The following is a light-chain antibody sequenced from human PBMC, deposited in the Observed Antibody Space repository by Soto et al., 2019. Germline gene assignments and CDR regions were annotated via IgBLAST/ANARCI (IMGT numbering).Light chain of an antibody. J-gene: IGKJ4*01. V-gene: IGKV1-5*01. CDR2: DAS. CDR1: QSVRSW. CDR3: QQYDNYPLT. Sequence: DIQMTQSPSTLSGSVGDRVTITCRASQSVRSWLAWYQQKPGTAPKLLIFDASRLESGVPSRFSGSASGTEFTLTISSLQPDDFATYYCQQYDNYPLTFGGGTKWIS.